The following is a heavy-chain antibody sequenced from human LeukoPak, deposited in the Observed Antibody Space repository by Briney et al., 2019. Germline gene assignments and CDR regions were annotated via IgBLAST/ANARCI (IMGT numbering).Heavy chain of an antibody. J-gene: IGHJ4*02. CDR1: GFTFSSYE. D-gene: IGHD6-13*01. CDR2: ISSSGSTI. Sequence: QPGGSLRLSCAASGFTFSSYEMNWVRQAPGKGLEWVSYISSSGSTIYYADSVKGRFTISRDNAKNSLYLQMNSLRAEDTAVFYCAREEVIAAAGPTLDYWGQGALVTVSS. CDR3: AREEVIAAAGPTLDY. V-gene: IGHV3-48*03.